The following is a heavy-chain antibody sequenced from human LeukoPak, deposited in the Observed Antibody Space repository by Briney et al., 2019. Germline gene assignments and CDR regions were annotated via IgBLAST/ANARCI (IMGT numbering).Heavy chain of an antibody. CDR2: IYYSGST. Sequence: PSETLSLTCAVYGGSFSGYYWSWIRQPPGKGLEWIGSIYYSGSTYYNPSLKSRVTISVDTSKNQFSLKLSSVTAADTAVYYCARHFSSGWYRIDYWGQGTLVTVSS. CDR3: ARHFSSGWYRIDY. J-gene: IGHJ4*02. D-gene: IGHD6-19*01. V-gene: IGHV4-34*01. CDR1: GGSFSGYY.